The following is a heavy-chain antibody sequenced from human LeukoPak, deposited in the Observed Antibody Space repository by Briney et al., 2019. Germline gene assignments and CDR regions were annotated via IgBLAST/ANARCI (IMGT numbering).Heavy chain of an antibody. Sequence: PGGSLRLSCAASGFTVSSNYMSWVRQAPGKGLEWVSGINWNGGNTGYADSVKGRFTISRDNAKNSLYLQMNSLRAEDTALYHCARGGISSSSIPYFDYWGQGTLVTVSS. CDR2: INWNGGNT. D-gene: IGHD6-6*01. V-gene: IGHV3-20*01. J-gene: IGHJ4*02. CDR1: GFTVSSNY. CDR3: ARGGISSSSIPYFDY.